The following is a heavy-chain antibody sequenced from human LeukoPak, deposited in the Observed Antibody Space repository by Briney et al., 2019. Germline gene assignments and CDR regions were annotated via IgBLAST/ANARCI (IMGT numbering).Heavy chain of an antibody. V-gene: IGHV4-30-4*01. CDR2: IYYSGST. CDR3: ARGSAVVAARFGFDP. Sequence: NPSETLSLTCTVSGGSISSGDYYWSWIRQPPGKGLEWIGYIYYSGSTYYNPSLKSRVTISVDTSKNQFSLKLSSVTAADTAVYYCARGSAVVAARFGFDPWGQGTLVTVSS. D-gene: IGHD2-15*01. CDR1: GGSISSGDYY. J-gene: IGHJ5*02.